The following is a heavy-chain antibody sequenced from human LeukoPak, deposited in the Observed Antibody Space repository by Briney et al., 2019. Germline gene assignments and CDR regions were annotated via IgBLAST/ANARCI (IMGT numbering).Heavy chain of an antibody. CDR3: ARALAYDSSGGDWYFDL. CDR1: GFTFSSYD. CDR2: IGTAGDT. D-gene: IGHD3-22*01. V-gene: IGHV3-13*01. Sequence: GGSLRLSCAASGFTFSSYDMHWVRQATGKGLEWVSAIGTAGDTYYPGSVKGRFTISRENAKNSLYLQMNGLRAGDTAVYYCARALAYDSSGGDWYFDLWGRGTLVTVSS. J-gene: IGHJ2*01.